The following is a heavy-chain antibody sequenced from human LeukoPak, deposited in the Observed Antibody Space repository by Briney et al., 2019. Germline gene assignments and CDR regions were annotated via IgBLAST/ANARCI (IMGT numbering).Heavy chain of an antibody. Sequence: PGGSLRLSCGASGLPFSASAMTGVRQAPGKGLEWVSHILSTDTTYYADSVRGRFTISRDNSKNTLYLLMTSLRADDTAVYYCATVEYDYGDPVGWFDPWGQGTLVTVSS. CDR3: ATVEYDYGDPVGWFDP. CDR1: GLPFSASA. D-gene: IGHD4-17*01. J-gene: IGHJ5*02. CDR2: ILSTDTT. V-gene: IGHV3-23*01.